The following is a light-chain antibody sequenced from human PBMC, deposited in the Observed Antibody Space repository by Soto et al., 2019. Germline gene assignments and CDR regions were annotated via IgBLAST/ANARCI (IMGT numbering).Light chain of an antibody. J-gene: IGKJ4*01. CDR2: DAS. Sequence: EIVLTQSPATLSLSPGDRATLSCRASQSVSSYLAWYRQRPGQAPRILIYDASNRATGIPARFSGSGSGTDFTLTISSLEPEDFAVYYCQQRSNWPLTFGGGTKVEIK. CDR1: QSVSSY. CDR3: QQRSNWPLT. V-gene: IGKV3-11*01.